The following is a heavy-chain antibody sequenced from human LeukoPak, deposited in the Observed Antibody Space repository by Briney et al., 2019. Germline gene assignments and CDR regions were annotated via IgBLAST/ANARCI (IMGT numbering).Heavy chain of an antibody. Sequence: PGGSLRLSCAASGFTFSSCSMNWVRQAPGQGLHWVSAISGSGGTTYYADSVKGRFNISRDNSKNTLDLQMNSLKDEDTAIYYCAKDVRPGGGGMDVWGQGTTVTVSS. V-gene: IGHV3-23*01. CDR1: GFTFSSCS. D-gene: IGHD3-10*02. CDR2: ISGSGGTT. J-gene: IGHJ6*02. CDR3: AKDVRPGGGGMDV.